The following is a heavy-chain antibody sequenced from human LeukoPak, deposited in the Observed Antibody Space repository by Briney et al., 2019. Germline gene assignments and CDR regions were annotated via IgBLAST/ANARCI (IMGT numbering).Heavy chain of an antibody. CDR1: GFTFSTYN. CDR2: ISGGTSTI. V-gene: IGHV3-48*01. CDR3: AKDMSGTLGYYGMDV. J-gene: IGHJ6*02. D-gene: IGHD1-26*01. Sequence: GGSLRLSCETSGFTFSTYNMRWVRQAPGKGLECVSYISGGTSTIYYADSVKGRFTISRDNAKNSLFLQMNSLRAEDTAVYYCAKDMSGTLGYYGMDVWGQGTTVTVSS.